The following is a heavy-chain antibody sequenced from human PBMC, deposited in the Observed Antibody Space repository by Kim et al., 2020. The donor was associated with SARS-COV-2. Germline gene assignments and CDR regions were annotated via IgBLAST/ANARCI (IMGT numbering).Heavy chain of an antibody. V-gene: IGHV3-9*01. CDR1: GFTFGDYA. Sequence: GGSLRLSCAASGFTFGDYAMHWVRQAPGKGLEWVSGISWSSGSIGYADSVEGRFTISRDNAKKSLYLQMNSLRAEDTALYYCAKVTVATTGDFDYWGQGTLVTVSS. CDR2: ISWSSGSI. CDR3: AKVTVATTGDFDY. D-gene: IGHD5-12*01. J-gene: IGHJ4*02.